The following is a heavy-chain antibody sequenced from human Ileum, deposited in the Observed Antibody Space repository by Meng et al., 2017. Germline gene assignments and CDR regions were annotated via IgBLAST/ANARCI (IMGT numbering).Heavy chain of an antibody. D-gene: IGHD1-26*01. CDR3: AKDRVGVTTALFDC. CDR2: ISGSGDGA. J-gene: IGHJ4*02. CDR1: GFTFSTYA. Sequence: GESLKISCAASGFTFSTYAMSWVRQAPGKGLEWVSLISGSGDGASYADSVKGRFTISRDNSKNTLYLQMNSLRADDAAVYYCAKDRVGVTTALFDCWGQGTLVTVSS. V-gene: IGHV3-23*01.